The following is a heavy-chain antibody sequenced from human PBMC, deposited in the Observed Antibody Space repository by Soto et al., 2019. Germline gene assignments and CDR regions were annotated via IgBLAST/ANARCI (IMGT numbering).Heavy chain of an antibody. CDR1: GFRFSSYS. CDR3: AVGIAVARGYFDL. Sequence: EVQLVESGGGLVQPGGSLRLSCAASGFRFSSYSMNWVRQAPGKGPEWVSYIDHSSSSVRYVDSVEGRFTISRDNAKDSLSLQMNSRRVEDRAMYYCAVGIAVARGYFDLWGRGTLVTVSS. D-gene: IGHD6-19*01. V-gene: IGHV3-48*04. J-gene: IGHJ2*01. CDR2: IDHSSSSV.